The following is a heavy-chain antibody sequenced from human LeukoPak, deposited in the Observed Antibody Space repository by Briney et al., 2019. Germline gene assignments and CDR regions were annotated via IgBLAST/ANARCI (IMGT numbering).Heavy chain of an antibody. CDR2: INHSETT. CDR1: GGSFSEYY. V-gene: IGHV4-34*01. CDR3: ARHQRVPYYDFWSGYYTPYYYYGMDV. J-gene: IGHJ6*02. D-gene: IGHD3-3*01. Sequence: SETLSLTCAVYGGSFSEYYWNWIRQPPGEGLEWIGDINHSETTNYNPSLKSRVTISVDTSKDQFSLKLSSVTAADTAVYYCARHQRVPYYDFWSGYYTPYYYYGMDVWGQGTTVTVSS.